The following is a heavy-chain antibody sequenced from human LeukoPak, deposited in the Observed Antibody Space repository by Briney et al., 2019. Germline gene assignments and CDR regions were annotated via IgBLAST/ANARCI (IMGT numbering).Heavy chain of an antibody. CDR1: GLTFNNYA. V-gene: IGHV3-33*01. J-gene: IGHJ3*02. Sequence: GGSLRLSCAASGLTFNNYAMHWVRQAPGKGLEWVAVIWYDGSDKYYGDSVKGRFTISRDNSKNTLYLQMNSLRAEDTAVYYCARELGSSGWYWCAFDIWGQGTVVTVSS. CDR3: ARELGSSGWYWCAFDI. CDR2: IWYDGSDK. D-gene: IGHD6-19*01.